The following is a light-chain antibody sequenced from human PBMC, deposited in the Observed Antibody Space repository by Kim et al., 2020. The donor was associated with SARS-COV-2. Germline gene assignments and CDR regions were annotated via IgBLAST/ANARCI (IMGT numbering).Light chain of an antibody. CDR3: QSYDDTNQGI. CDR2: EDD. Sequence: NFMLTQPHSVSESPGKTVTISCTRSSGNIASNYVQWYQQRPGSAPTTLIYEDDQRPSGVPDRFSGSIDSSSNSASLTISGLKTEDEADYYCQSYDDTNQGIFGRGTQLTVL. V-gene: IGLV6-57*04. CDR1: SGNIASNY. J-gene: IGLJ2*01.